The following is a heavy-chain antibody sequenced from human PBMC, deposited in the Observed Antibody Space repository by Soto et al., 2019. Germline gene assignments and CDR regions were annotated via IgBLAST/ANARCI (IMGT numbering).Heavy chain of an antibody. D-gene: IGHD3-10*01. V-gene: IGHV1-69*01. CDR1: GGTFSSYT. CDR3: ARAGGARP. CDR2: VIPVYGTP. J-gene: IGHJ5*02. Sequence: QVQLVQSGAEVKKPGSSVKVSCKASGGTFSSYTISWARQAPGQGLEWMGGVIPVYGTPNYAQNFQDRVTITADESTTTVYMELSSLRSEDSAVSYCARAGGARPWGQGTLVTVSS.